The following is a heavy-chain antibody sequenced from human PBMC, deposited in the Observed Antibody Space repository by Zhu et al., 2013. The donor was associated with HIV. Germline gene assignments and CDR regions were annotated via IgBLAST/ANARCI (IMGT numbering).Heavy chain of an antibody. CDR3: ARDAHNWDDEEGAFDI. J-gene: IGHJ3*02. V-gene: IGHV4-4*02. D-gene: IGHD1-1*01. Sequence: QVQLQESGPGLVKPSGTLSLTCAVSGGSISSSTWWNWVRQPPGKGLEWIGEVYQTGSTNYNSSLKSRVTISLDKSKNQFSLKLTSVTAADTAVYYCARDAHNWDDEEGAFDIWGQGQWSSSL. CDR1: GGSISSSTW. CDR2: VYQTGST.